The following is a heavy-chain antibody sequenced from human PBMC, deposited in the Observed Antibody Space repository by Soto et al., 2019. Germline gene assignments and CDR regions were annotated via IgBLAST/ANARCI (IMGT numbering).Heavy chain of an antibody. V-gene: IGHV1-2*02. Sequence: ASVKVSCKASGYAFTGYYMHWVRQAPGQGLEWMGWINPNSGGTNYAQKFQGRVTMTRDTSISTAYMELSRLRSDDTAVYYCARVPRNWNPANFDYWGQGTLVTVSS. J-gene: IGHJ4*02. CDR3: ARVPRNWNPANFDY. D-gene: IGHD1-1*01. CDR1: GYAFTGYY. CDR2: INPNSGGT.